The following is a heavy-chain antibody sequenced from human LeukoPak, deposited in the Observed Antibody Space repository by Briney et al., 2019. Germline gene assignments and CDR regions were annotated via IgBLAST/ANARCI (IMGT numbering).Heavy chain of an antibody. CDR2: MNPNSGNT. CDR1: GYTFTSYD. J-gene: IGHJ4*02. D-gene: IGHD5-18*01. CDR3: AREEEDTAMCY. V-gene: IGHV1-8*01. Sequence: ASVKVSCKASGYTFTSYDINWVRQATGQGLEWMGWMNPNSGNTGYAQKLQGRVTMTTDTSTSTAYMELRSLRSDDTAVYYCAREEEDTAMCYWGQGTLVTVSS.